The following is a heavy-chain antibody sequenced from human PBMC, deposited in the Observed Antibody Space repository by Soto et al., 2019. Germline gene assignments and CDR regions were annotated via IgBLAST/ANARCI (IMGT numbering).Heavy chain of an antibody. V-gene: IGHV3-23*01. CDR2: ISGSGGST. D-gene: IGHD5-12*01. CDR1: GFTFSSYA. Sequence: GGSLRLSCAASGFTFSSYAMSWVRQAPGKGLEWVSAISGSGGSTYYADSVKGRFTISRDNSKNTLYLQVNSLRAEDTAVYYCAKLRGYSGYDYVDYWGQGTLVTVSS. CDR3: AKLRGYSGYDYVDY. J-gene: IGHJ4*02.